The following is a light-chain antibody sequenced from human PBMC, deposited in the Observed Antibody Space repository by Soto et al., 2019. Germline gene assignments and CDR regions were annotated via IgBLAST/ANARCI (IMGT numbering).Light chain of an antibody. J-gene: IGKJ2*01. CDR3: QQYFSTPPT. V-gene: IGKV4-1*01. CDR1: QSVLYSSKNKNC. Sequence: DIVMTQSPDSLAVSLGERATINCKSSQSVLYSSKNKNCLAWYQQKPEQPPKLLIYWASTRESGVPDRFSGSGSGTDFTLTISSLQAEDVAVYYGQQYFSTPPTFGQGTKLEIK. CDR2: WAS.